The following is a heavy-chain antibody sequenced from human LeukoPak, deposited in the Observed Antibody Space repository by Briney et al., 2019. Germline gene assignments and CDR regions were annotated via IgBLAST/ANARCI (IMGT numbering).Heavy chain of an antibody. J-gene: IGHJ2*01. V-gene: IGHV4-34*01. Sequence: SETLSLTCAVYGGSFSGYYWSWIRQPPGKGLEWIGEINHSGSTNYNPSLKSRVTISVDTSKNQFSLKLSSVTAADTAVYYCARDRGSFTMIVAFDLWGRGTLVTVSS. CDR1: GGSFSGYY. CDR3: ARDRGSFTMIVAFDL. D-gene: IGHD3-22*01. CDR2: INHSGST.